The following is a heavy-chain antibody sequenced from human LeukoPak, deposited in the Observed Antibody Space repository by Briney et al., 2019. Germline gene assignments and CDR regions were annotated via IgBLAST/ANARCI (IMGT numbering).Heavy chain of an antibody. CDR1: GFTVSRAH. CDR2: ISGSGYPI. Sequence: GGSLRLSCAGSGFTVSRAHMTWVRQAPGKGLEWVSYISGSGYPIYYADSVKGRFTISRDNAKNSLYLQMNSLRAEDTAIYYCARVRGLEWLLKHLDSWGQGTLVTVSS. V-gene: IGHV3-48*03. D-gene: IGHD3-3*01. J-gene: IGHJ4*02. CDR3: ARVRGLEWLLKHLDS.